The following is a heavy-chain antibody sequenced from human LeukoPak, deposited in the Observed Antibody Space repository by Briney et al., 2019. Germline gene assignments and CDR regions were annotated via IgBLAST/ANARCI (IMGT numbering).Heavy chain of an antibody. D-gene: IGHD1-26*01. J-gene: IGHJ4*02. CDR3: ARDSTSGSCFDY. V-gene: IGHV3-21*01. CDR2: ISSSSSSYI. Sequence: GGSLRLSCAASGFTFSSYSMNWVRQAPGKGLEWVSSISSSSSSYIYYADSVKGRFTISRDNAKNSLYLQMNSLRAEDTAVYYCARDSTSGSCFDYWGQGTLVTVSS. CDR1: GFTFSSYS.